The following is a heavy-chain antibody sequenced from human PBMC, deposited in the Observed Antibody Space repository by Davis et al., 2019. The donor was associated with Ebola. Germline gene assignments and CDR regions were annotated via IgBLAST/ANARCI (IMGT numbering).Heavy chain of an antibody. CDR2: ISYSGTT. D-gene: IGHD3-3*01. J-gene: IGHJ3*02. Sequence: SETLSLTCTVSDGPFSSSTYYWGWIRQPPGRGLEWIGSISYSGTTHYNPSLKSRVTMSVGTSKNQFSLKLSSVTAADTAVYYCARRTIFSTFDIWGQGTMVTVSS. CDR1: DGPFSSSTYY. V-gene: IGHV4-39*01. CDR3: ARRTIFSTFDI.